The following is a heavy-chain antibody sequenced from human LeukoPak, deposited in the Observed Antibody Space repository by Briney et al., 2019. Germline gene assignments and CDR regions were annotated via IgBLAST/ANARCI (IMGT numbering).Heavy chain of an antibody. Sequence: SGTLSLTCAVSGGSISSSNWWSWVRQPPGKGLEWIGEIYHSGSTNYNPSLKSRVTISVDKSKNQFSLKLSSVTAADTAVYYCAREVVSAAGSFDYWGQGTLVTVSS. CDR1: GGSISSSNW. V-gene: IGHV4-4*02. CDR2: IYHSGST. D-gene: IGHD2-2*01. CDR3: AREVVSAAGSFDY. J-gene: IGHJ4*02.